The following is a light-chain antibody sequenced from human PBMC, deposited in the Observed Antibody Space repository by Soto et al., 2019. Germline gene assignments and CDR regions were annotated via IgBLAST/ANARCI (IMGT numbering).Light chain of an antibody. J-gene: IGLJ1*01. CDR1: TSNIGSKT. CDR2: SND. Sequence: QSVLTQPSSASGTPGXRVTISCSGSTSNIGSKTVNWYQQLPGTAPKLLIYSNDQRPSGVPDRFSASKSGTSASLAISGLQSDDEADYYCAAWDDSLSGYVFGTGTKVTVL. V-gene: IGLV1-44*01. CDR3: AAWDDSLSGYV.